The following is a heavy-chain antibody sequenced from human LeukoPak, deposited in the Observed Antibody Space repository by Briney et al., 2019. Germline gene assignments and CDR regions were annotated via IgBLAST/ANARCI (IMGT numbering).Heavy chain of an antibody. CDR3: AGRIGYCSGGSCASRFDC. CDR1: GYSFTNYW. V-gene: IGHV5-51*01. Sequence: LGESLKISCKGSGYSFTNYWIGWVRQMPGKGLEWMGIIYPGDSDTRYSPSFQGQVTISADKSISTAYLQWSSLKASDTAMYYCAGRIGYCSGGSCASRFDCWGQGTLVTVSS. CDR2: IYPGDSDT. J-gene: IGHJ4*02. D-gene: IGHD2-15*01.